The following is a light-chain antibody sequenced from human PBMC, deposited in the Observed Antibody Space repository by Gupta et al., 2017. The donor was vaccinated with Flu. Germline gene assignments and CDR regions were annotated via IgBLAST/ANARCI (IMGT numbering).Light chain of an antibody. CDR2: GAS. CDR3: QQSDNMPWT. J-gene: IGKJ1*01. Sequence: DIQMTQSPSSLYASVGDRVTITCRASETISSYLSWFQQKPGKAPKLLIYGASSLQSGAPSRFSGSGYGTDFTLTISSLQREDFATYYCQQSDNMPWTFGQGTKVEIQ. CDR1: ETISSY. V-gene: IGKV1-39*01.